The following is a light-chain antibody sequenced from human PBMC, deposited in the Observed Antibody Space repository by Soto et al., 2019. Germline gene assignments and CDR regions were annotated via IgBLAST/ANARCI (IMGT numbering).Light chain of an antibody. CDR3: QTWGTGPFV. J-gene: IGLJ1*01. V-gene: IGLV4-69*01. CDR1: SGHSSYA. CDR2: LNSDGSH. Sequence: QLVLTQSPSASASLGASVKLTCTLSSGHSSYAIAWHQQQPEKGPRYLMKLNSDGSHSKGDGIPDRFSGSGSGAERYLTISSLQSEDEADYYCQTWGTGPFVFGTGTKLTVL.